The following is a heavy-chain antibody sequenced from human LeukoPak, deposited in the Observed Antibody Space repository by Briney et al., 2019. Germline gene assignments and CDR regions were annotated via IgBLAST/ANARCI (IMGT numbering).Heavy chain of an antibody. Sequence: PSETLSLTCAVYGGSFSGYYWSWIRQPPGKGLEWIGEINHSGSTNYNPSLKSRVTISVDTSKNQFSLKLSSVTAADTAVYYCARLYHYSNSLDYWGQGTLVTVSS. CDR2: INHSGST. D-gene: IGHD4-11*01. CDR3: ARLYHYSNSLDY. J-gene: IGHJ4*02. CDR1: GGSFSGYY. V-gene: IGHV4-34*01.